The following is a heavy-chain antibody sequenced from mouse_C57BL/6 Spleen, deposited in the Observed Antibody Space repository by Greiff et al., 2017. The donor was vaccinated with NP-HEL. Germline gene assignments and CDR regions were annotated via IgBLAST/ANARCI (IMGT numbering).Heavy chain of an antibody. V-gene: IGHV1-26*01. J-gene: IGHJ4*01. CDR3: ASRGGNYGNAMDY. Sequence: VQLQQSGPELVKPGASVKISCKASGYTFTDYYMNWVKQSHGKSLEWIGDINPNNGGTSYNQKFKGKATLTVDKSSSTAYMELRSLTSEDSAVYYYASRGGNYGNAMDYWGQGTSVTVSS. D-gene: IGHD2-1*01. CDR2: INPNNGGT. CDR1: GYTFTDYY.